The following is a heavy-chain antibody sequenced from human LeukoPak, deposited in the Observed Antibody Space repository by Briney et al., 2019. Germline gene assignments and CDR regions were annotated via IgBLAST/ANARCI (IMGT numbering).Heavy chain of an antibody. J-gene: IGHJ5*02. CDR1: GGSFSGYY. Sequence: SSETLSLTCAVYGGSFSGYYWSWIRQPPGKGLEWIGEINHSGSTNYNPSLKSRVTISVDTSKNQFSLKLSSVTAADTAVYYCARGHPTIFGAEGFDPWGQGTLVTVSS. D-gene: IGHD3-3*01. V-gene: IGHV4-34*01. CDR2: INHSGST. CDR3: ARGHPTIFGAEGFDP.